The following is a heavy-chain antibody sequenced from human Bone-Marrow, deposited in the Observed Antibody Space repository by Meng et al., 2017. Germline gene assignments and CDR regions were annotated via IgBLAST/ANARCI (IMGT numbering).Heavy chain of an antibody. CDR3: AKDLGFDDY. V-gene: IGHV3-23*01. CDR1: GFTFSSHA. CDR2: ISGSGAST. J-gene: IGHJ4*02. Sequence: EVQLLESGGGLVQPGGSLRLSCEASGFTFSSHAMTWVRQVPGKGLEWVSSISGSGASTYYADSVKGRFTISRENSKNTLYVKMNSLRVEDTAVYYCAKDLGFDDYWGQGTLVTVSS. D-gene: IGHD3-16*01.